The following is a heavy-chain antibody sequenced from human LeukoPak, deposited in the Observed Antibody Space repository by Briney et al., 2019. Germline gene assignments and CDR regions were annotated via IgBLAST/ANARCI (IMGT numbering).Heavy chain of an antibody. CDR2: IKSKTDGGTT. V-gene: IGHV3-15*01. J-gene: IGHJ3*02. Sequence: PGGSLRLSCAASGFTFSNAWMSWVRQAPGKGLEWVGRIKSKTDGGTTDYAAPVKGRFTISRDDSKNTLYLQMNSLKTEDTAVYYCTTPTYYDFWSGYYKDAFDIWGQGTMVTVSS. CDR1: GFTFSNAW. CDR3: TTPTYYDFWSGYYKDAFDI. D-gene: IGHD3-3*01.